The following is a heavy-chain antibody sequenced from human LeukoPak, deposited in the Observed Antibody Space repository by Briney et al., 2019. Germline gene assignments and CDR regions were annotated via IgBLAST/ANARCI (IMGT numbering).Heavy chain of an antibody. J-gene: IGHJ4*02. CDR2: INHSGST. Sequence: SETLSLTCAVYGGSLSGYYWSWIRQPPGKGLEWIGEINHSGSTNYNPSLKSRVTISVDTSKNQFSLKLSSVTAADTAVYYCARGSWYYYGSGSYLYYFDYWGQGTLVTVSS. V-gene: IGHV4-34*01. CDR1: GGSLSGYY. CDR3: ARGSWYYYGSGSYLYYFDY. D-gene: IGHD3-10*01.